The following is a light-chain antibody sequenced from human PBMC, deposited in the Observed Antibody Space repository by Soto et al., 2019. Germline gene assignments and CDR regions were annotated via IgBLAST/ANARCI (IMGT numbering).Light chain of an antibody. CDR3: QQLNSYPT. Sequence: DVQLTQSPSFLSASVGDRVTFTCRASQDTNSYLAWYQQKPGKAPKLLIYGASRLQNGVPSRFSGSGSGTEFTLTVSSLQPEDFATYYCQQLNSYPTCGGGTKVEIK. J-gene: IGKJ4*01. V-gene: IGKV1-9*01. CDR1: QDTNSY. CDR2: GAS.